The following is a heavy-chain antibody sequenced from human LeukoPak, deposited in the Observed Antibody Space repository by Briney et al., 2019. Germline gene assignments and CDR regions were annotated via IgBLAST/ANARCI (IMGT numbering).Heavy chain of an antibody. CDR2: ISSTSTSI. J-gene: IGHJ3*01. V-gene: IGHV3-21*01. CDR1: GFTFSSRT. CDR3: ARGFRAFDF. Sequence: TGGSLRLSCAASGFTFSSRTMNWVRQAPGKGLEWVSSISSTSTSIYHADSVKGRFTISRDNTKNSLYLQMNSLRAEDTAVYYCARGFRAFDFWAQGTVVTVSS.